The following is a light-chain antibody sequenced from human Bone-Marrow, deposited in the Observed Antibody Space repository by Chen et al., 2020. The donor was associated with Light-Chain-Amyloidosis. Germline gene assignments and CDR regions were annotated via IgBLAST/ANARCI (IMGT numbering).Light chain of an antibody. V-gene: IGKV4-1*01. Sequence: DIVMTQSPDSLAVSRGERATINCKSSQSVLFSSNNKNYLAWYQQKPGQPPKLLIYWSSTRYSGVPDRFSGSGSGTDFTLTISSLQAEDVAVYYCQQYYDSPYTFGQGTKVESK. CDR2: WSS. J-gene: IGKJ2*01. CDR3: QQYYDSPYT. CDR1: QSVLFSSNNKNY.